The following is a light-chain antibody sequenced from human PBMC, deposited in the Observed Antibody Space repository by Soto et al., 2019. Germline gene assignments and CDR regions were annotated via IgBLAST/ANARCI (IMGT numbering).Light chain of an antibody. CDR2: GAS. CDR3: LQTHSLPIA. Sequence: QVTQSPSSLSASVGDRVTFTCRATQTIGSHLDWYQQKPGTAPKLLIYGASNLHGGVPSRFSGFGSGTDFSLTISSLRPEDFATYYCLQTHSLPIAFGGGTKV. V-gene: IGKV1-39*01. CDR1: QTIGSH. J-gene: IGKJ4*01.